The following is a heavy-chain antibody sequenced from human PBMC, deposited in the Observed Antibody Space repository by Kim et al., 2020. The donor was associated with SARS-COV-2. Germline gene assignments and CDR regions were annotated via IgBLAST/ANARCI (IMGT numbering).Heavy chain of an antibody. CDR3: ARTRAGGDEPVQH. Sequence: SETLSLTCTVSGGSMNNYYWSWIRRPPGKGLEWVGYIYYDGSITNYSPSLRSRLTISIDTSKNEFSLHLSYVTAADTAVYYCARTRAGGDEPVQHWGQGT. CDR2: IYYDGSIT. CDR1: GGSMNNYY. V-gene: IGHV4-59*01. J-gene: IGHJ1*01. D-gene: IGHD2-21*02.